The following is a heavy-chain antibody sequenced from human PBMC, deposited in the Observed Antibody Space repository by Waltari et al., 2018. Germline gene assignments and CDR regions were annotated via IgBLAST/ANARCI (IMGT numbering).Heavy chain of an antibody. Sequence: QVQLVQSGAEVKKPGSSVKVSCKASGGTFSSYAISWVRQAPGQGLEWMGRMSPIVGTASYAQKCQGRVTSTADKSTSTAYMELGSLRSEETAVYYCVIRQTGDRDYWGQGTLVTVSS. J-gene: IGHJ4*02. CDR3: VIRQTGDRDY. D-gene: IGHD7-27*01. V-gene: IGHV1-69*08. CDR1: GGTFSSYA. CDR2: MSPIVGTA.